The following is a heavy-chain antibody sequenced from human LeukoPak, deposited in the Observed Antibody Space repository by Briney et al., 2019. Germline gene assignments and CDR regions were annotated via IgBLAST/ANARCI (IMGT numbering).Heavy chain of an antibody. V-gene: IGHV3-74*01. D-gene: IGHD3-3*01. CDR3: AKGSKEVLFTRDHYMDV. J-gene: IGHJ6*03. CDR2: INSDGSST. Sequence: SGGSLRLSCAASGFTFTNYWMSWVRQAPGKGLVWVPRINSDGSSTSYADSVKGRFTISRDNAKNTLYLQMNSLRAEDTAVYYCAKGSKEVLFTRDHYMDVWGKGTTVTISS. CDR1: GFTFTNYW.